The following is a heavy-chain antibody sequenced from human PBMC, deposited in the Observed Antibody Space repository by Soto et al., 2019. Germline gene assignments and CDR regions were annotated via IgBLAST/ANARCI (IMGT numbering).Heavy chain of an antibody. J-gene: IGHJ4*02. V-gene: IGHV3-15*07. CDR2: IKSNTDGGTT. Sequence: PGGSLRLSCAVSGVTLTDVWMNWVRQAPGKGPEWVGRIKSNTDGGTTDYAAPVKGRFTISRDESENTLYLQMNSLKTADTAVYYCSHGYYQYFNSWGQGTLVTVSS. CDR3: SHGYYQYFNS. CDR1: GVTLTDVW. D-gene: IGHD5-18*01.